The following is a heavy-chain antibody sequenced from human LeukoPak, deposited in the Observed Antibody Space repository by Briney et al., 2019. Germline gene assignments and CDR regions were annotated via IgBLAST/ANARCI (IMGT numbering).Heavy chain of an antibody. J-gene: IGHJ4*02. D-gene: IGHD2-21*01. CDR2: ISYDGSNK. CDR3: AKGAKHFDY. V-gene: IGHV3-30*18. CDR1: GFAFSSYG. Sequence: GGSLRLSCAASGFAFSSYGTHWVRQAPGKGLEWVAVISYDGSNKYYADSVKGRFTISRDNSKNTLYLQMNSLRAEDTAVYYCAKGAKHFDYWGQGTLVTVSS.